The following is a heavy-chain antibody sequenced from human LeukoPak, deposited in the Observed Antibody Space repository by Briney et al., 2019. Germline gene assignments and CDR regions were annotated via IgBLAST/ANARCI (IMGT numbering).Heavy chain of an antibody. CDR3: ARVRRWYYYMDV. D-gene: IGHD4-23*01. CDR2: MNPNSGNT. Sequence: ASVKVSCKASGYTFTSYDINWVRQAPGQGLEWMGWMNPNSGNTGYAQKFQGRVTMTRNTSISTAYMELSSLRSEDTAVYYCARVRRWYYYMDVWGKGTTVTVSS. J-gene: IGHJ6*03. V-gene: IGHV1-8*01. CDR1: GYTFTSYD.